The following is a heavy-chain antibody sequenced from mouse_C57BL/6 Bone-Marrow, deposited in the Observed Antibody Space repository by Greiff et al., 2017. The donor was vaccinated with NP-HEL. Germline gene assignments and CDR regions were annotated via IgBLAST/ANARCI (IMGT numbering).Heavy chain of an antibody. V-gene: IGHV2-2*01. J-gene: IGHJ1*03. CDR2: IWSGGST. CDR1: GFSLTSYG. CDR3: ARGGIYYGNNWYFDV. Sequence: VQVVESGPGLVQPSQSLSITCTVSGFSLTSYGVHWVRQSPGKGLEWLGVIWSGGSTDYNAAFISRLSISKDNSKSQVFFKMNSLQADDTAIYYCARGGIYYGNNWYFDVWGTGTTVTVSS. D-gene: IGHD2-1*01.